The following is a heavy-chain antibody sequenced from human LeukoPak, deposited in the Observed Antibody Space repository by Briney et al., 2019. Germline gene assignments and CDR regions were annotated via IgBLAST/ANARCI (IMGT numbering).Heavy chain of an antibody. D-gene: IGHD3-22*01. Sequence: GASVKVSCKASGYTFTGYYMHWVRQAPGQGLEWMGWINPNSGGTNYAQKFQGRVTMTRDTSISTTYMELSRLRSDDTAVYYCARGDTPRYYYDSWRYNWFDPWGQGTLVTVSS. CDR3: ARGDTPRYYYDSWRYNWFDP. CDR2: INPNSGGT. CDR1: GYTFTGYY. J-gene: IGHJ5*02. V-gene: IGHV1-2*02.